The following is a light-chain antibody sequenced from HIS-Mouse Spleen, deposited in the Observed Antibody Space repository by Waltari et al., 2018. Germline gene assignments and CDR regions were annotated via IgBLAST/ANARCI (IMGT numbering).Light chain of an antibody. J-gene: IGLJ3*02. CDR2: EGS. CDR1: SSDVGRYTL. V-gene: IGLV2-23*01. Sequence: QSALTQPASVSGSPGQSITISCTGTSSDVGRYTLVSLYQQHPGKAPKRMIYEGSKRPSGVSNRFSGSKSGNTASLTISGLQAEDEADYYCCSYAGSSTWVFGGGTKLTVL. CDR3: CSYAGSSTWV.